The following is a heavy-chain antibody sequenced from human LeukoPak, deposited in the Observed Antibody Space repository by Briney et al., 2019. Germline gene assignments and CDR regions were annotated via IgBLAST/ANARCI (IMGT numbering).Heavy chain of an antibody. J-gene: IGHJ4*02. D-gene: IGHD5-18*01. V-gene: IGHV3-23*01. CDR1: GFTFRSHA. Sequence: GGSLRLSCQASGFTFRSHAMSWIRQAPGKGLEWVSAISGAGTHTYYADSVKGRFTISRDNSKNTLFLQMNSLRVDDTAVYYCAKDLSIQLWLGNFDFWGEGTLVTVSS. CDR3: AKDLSIQLWLGNFDF. CDR2: ISGAGTHT.